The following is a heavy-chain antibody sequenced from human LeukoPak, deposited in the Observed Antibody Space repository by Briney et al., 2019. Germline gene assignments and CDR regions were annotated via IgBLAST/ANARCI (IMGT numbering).Heavy chain of an antibody. D-gene: IGHD3-22*01. CDR2: INPNSGGT. CDR1: GYTFTGYY. J-gene: IGHJ4*02. V-gene: IGHV1-2*06. CDR3: ARESFPNYYDSSGYYYDY. Sequence: ASVKVSCKASGYTFTGYYMHWVRQAPGQGLEWMGRINPNSGGTNYAQKFQGRVTMTRDTSISTAYMELSRLRSDDTAVYYCARESFPNYYDSSGYYYDYWGQGTLVTVSS.